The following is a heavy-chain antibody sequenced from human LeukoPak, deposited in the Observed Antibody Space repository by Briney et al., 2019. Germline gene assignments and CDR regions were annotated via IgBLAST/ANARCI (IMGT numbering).Heavy chain of an antibody. CDR2: IYYSGST. CDR1: GGSISSGDYY. J-gene: IGHJ5*02. Sequence: SETLSLTCTVSGGSISSGDYYWSWIRQPPGKGLEWIGSIYYSGSTYYNPSLKSRVTISVDTSKNQFSLKLSSVTAADTAVYYCARDPNYSGWYAYNWFDPWGQGTLVTVSS. CDR3: ARDPNYSGWYAYNWFDP. D-gene: IGHD6-19*01. V-gene: IGHV4-39*07.